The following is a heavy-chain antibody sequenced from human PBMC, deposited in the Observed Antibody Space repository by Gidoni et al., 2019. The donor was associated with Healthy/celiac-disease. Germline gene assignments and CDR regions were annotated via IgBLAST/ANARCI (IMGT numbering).Heavy chain of an antibody. CDR2: IDWEDDK. CDR3: ARIEGGGYSPFDY. D-gene: IGHD1-26*01. Sequence: QVTLRESGPALVKPTQTPTLTCTSSGFSLSTSGMCVSWIRQPPGKALEWLALIDWEDDKYYSTSLKTRLTISKDTSKDQVVLTMTNMDPVDTATYYCARIEGGGYSPFDYLGQGTLVTVSS. V-gene: IGHV2-70*01. CDR1: GFSLSTSGMC. J-gene: IGHJ4*02.